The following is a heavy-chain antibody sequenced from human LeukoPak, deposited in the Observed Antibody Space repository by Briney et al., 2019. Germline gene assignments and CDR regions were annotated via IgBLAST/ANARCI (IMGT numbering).Heavy chain of an antibody. CDR2: IKQDGSEK. CDR3: AREEVSCSSTTCYPAIFDY. J-gene: IGHJ4*02. CDR1: GFTFSSYW. D-gene: IGHD2-2*01. Sequence: GGSLRLSCAASGFTFSSYWMSWVRQAPGKGLEWVANIKQDGSEKYYVDSVKGRFSISRDNAKNSLFLQMNSLRAEDTAVYYCAREEVSCSSTTCYPAIFDYWGQGTLVTVSS. V-gene: IGHV3-7*01.